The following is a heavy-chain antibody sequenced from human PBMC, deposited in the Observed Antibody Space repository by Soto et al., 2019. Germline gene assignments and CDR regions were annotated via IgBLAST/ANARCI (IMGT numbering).Heavy chain of an antibody. CDR1: GYTFTGYY. Sequence: QMQLVQSGAEVKKPGASVKVSCKASGYTFTGYYMHWVRQAPGQGLEWMGWINPNTGGTNYAQKFQGWVTMTRDTSISTAYMELSRLRSDDTAVYYCARESSRLWYHYASGSVDAFDIWGQGTMVTVSS. CDR3: ARESSRLWYHYASGSVDAFDI. D-gene: IGHD3-10*01. J-gene: IGHJ3*02. V-gene: IGHV1-2*04. CDR2: INPNTGGT.